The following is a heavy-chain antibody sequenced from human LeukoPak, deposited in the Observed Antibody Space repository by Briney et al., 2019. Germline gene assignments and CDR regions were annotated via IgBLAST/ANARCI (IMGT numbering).Heavy chain of an antibody. J-gene: IGHJ3*02. V-gene: IGHV3-30*01. D-gene: IGHD3-10*01. CDR1: GLTFSTYA. CDR2: ISYDERNT. CDR3: ARGEVIRGVIITLGAFDI. Sequence: PGRSLRLSCAASGLTFSTYAMHWVRQAPGKGLDWVAVISYDERNTYYADSVKGRFTISRDNSKNTLYLQMNSLRPEDTAVYYCARGEVIRGVIITLGAFDIWGQGTMVTVSS.